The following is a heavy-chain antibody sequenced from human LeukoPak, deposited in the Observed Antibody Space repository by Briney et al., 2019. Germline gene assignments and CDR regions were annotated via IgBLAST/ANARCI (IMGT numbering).Heavy chain of an antibody. V-gene: IGHV1-18*01. CDR2: ICDNNGNT. CDR3: ARGPRFDP. J-gene: IGHJ5*02. Sequence: ASVKVCCKASGYPFTMYGFNWVRQAPGQGLEWMGCICDNNGNTNYAQKFQGRVTMTTDTSTNTAYMDLTNLKSDDTAIYYCARGPRFDPWGQGTLVTVSS. CDR1: GYPFTMYG.